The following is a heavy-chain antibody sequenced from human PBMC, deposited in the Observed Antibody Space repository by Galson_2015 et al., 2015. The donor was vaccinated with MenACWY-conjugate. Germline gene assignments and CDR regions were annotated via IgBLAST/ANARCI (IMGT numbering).Heavy chain of an antibody. Sequence: QSGAEVKKPGESLRISCKGSGYSFTTYWITWVRQMPGKGLEWMGRIDPSDSYTNYSPSFQGHVTMSADKSISTAYLQWSSLKASDAAMYYCVAGSLGTRRYFDYWGQGTLVTVSS. CDR1: GYSFTTYW. V-gene: IGHV5-10-1*01. CDR2: IDPSDSYT. J-gene: IGHJ4*02. CDR3: VAGSLGTRRYFDY. D-gene: IGHD3-10*01.